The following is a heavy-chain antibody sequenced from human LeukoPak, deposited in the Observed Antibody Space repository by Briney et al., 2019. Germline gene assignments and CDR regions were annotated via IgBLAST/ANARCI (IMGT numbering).Heavy chain of an antibody. J-gene: IGHJ6*02. Sequence: PGRSLRLSCAASGFTFSSYGMHWVRQAPGKGLEWVAVIWYDGSNKYYADSVKGRFTISRDNSKNTLYLQMNSLRAEDTAVYYCARDGWRHCSSTSCYDYYGMDVWGQGTTVTVSS. V-gene: IGHV3-33*01. CDR1: GFTFSSYG. CDR3: ARDGWRHCSSTSCYDYYGMDV. CDR2: IWYDGSNK. D-gene: IGHD2-2*01.